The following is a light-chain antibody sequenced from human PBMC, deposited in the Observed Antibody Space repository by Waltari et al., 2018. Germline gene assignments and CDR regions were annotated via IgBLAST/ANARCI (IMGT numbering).Light chain of an antibody. CDR1: KRISSY. CDR3: QQTYRTPRT. CDR2: GAT. V-gene: IGKV1-39*01. Sequence: DIQMTQSPSSPPASVGDRVTISCRASKRISSYLNWYQQKPGKAPRLLIYGATSLQSGVPSRFSGSGSGTDFTLTISSLQPEDFATYYCQQTYRTPRTFGQGTKVDI. J-gene: IGKJ1*01.